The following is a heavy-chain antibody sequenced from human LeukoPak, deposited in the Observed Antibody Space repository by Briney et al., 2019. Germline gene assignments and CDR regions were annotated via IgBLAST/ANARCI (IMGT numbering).Heavy chain of an antibody. CDR3: ARRDGYNMGAFDI. CDR1: GYSFSTYW. D-gene: IGHD5-24*01. Sequence: GESLKISCRGSGYSFSTYWVGWVRQMPGKGLEWMGIMYPGDSDTRYSPSFQGQFTISADKSISTAYLQWSSLKASDTAMYYCARRDGYNMGAFDIWGQGTMVTVSS. V-gene: IGHV5-51*01. J-gene: IGHJ3*02. CDR2: MYPGDSDT.